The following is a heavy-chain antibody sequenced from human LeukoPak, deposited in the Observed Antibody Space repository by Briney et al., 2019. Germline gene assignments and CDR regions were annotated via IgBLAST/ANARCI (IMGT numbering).Heavy chain of an antibody. D-gene: IGHD1-14*01. Sequence: GGSLRLSCAVSGFIFDDYAMHWVRQAPGKGLEWVSGITWGRDNLAYAASVKGRFTISRDNRKNLLHLQMNSPRPDDSAVYYCVKDCAITSALALDVWGQGTTVTVSS. CDR2: ITWGRDNL. V-gene: IGHV3-9*01. CDR3: VKDCAITSALALDV. CDR1: GFIFDDYA. J-gene: IGHJ6*02.